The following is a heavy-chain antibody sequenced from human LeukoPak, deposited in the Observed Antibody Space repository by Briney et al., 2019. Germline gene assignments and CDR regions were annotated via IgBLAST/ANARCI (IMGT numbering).Heavy chain of an antibody. CDR1: GGSFSGYY. Sequence: SETLSLTCAVYGGSFSGYYWSWIRQPPGKGLEWIGEINHSGSTNYNPSLKSRVTISVDTSKNQFSLKLSSVTAADTAVYYCARGMVVPAAIYYYYYYMDVGGKGTTVTVS. CDR3: ARGMVVPAAIYYYYYYMDV. V-gene: IGHV4-34*01. D-gene: IGHD2-2*01. J-gene: IGHJ6*03. CDR2: INHSGST.